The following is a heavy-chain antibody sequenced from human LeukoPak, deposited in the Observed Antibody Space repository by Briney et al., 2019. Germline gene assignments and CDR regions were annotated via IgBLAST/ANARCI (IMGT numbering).Heavy chain of an antibody. J-gene: IGHJ4*02. V-gene: IGHV1-69*05. CDR1: RGTFISYA. CDR2: IIRSLSTT. Sequence: SVKVSFKASRGTFISYAISWVRQAPGQGLEWMGGIIRSLSTTNYAQKVQGRVTITTDESTSTAYMELSSLRAEDTAVYYCARWYYDYSSGYLDYWGQGTLVTVSS. D-gene: IGHD3-22*01. CDR3: ARWYYDYSSGYLDY.